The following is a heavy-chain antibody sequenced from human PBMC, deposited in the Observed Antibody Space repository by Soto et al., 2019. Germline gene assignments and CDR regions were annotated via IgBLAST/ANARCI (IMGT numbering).Heavy chain of an antibody. J-gene: IGHJ4*02. CDR1: GITFSSYA. Sequence: EVQLLESGGGLIQPGGSLRLSCAASGITFSSYAMSWVRQAPGKGLEWVSAISTSGDSTYYADSVKGRFTISRDNSKNTLYLQMNSLRAEDTAVYYCAKGAGGVATWVYFDCWGQGTLLTVSS. CDR3: AKGAGGVATWVYFDC. V-gene: IGHV3-23*01. D-gene: IGHD5-12*01. CDR2: ISTSGDST.